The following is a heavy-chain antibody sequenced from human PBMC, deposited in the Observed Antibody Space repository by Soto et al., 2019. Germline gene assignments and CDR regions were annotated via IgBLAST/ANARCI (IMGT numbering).Heavy chain of an antibody. CDR3: ARALDYGDYELDY. CDR1: GGTFSSYA. CDR2: IIPIFGTA. V-gene: IGHV1-69*13. D-gene: IGHD4-17*01. Sequence: SVKVSCKASGGTFSSYAISWVRQAPGQGLEWMGGIIPIFGTANYAQKFQGRVTITADESTSTAYRELSSLRSEDTAVYYCARALDYGDYELDYWGQGTLVTVSS. J-gene: IGHJ4*02.